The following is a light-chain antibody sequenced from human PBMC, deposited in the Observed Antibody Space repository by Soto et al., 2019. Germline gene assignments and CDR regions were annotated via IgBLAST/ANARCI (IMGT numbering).Light chain of an antibody. Sequence: ELVLTQSPGTLSLSPGERATLSCRASRSVSSSFLAWYQQKPGQSPRLLIYDASSRATGIPDRFSGSGSGTDFTLTISRLEPEDFAVYYCQQYGTSPVTFGQGTKVEIK. V-gene: IGKV3-20*01. J-gene: IGKJ1*01. CDR2: DAS. CDR3: QQYGTSPVT. CDR1: RSVSSSF.